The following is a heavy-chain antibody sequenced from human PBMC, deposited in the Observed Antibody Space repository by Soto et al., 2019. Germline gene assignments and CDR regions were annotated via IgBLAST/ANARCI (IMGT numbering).Heavy chain of an antibody. CDR1: GGTFSSYT. Sequence: QVQLVQSGAEVKKPGSSVKVSCKASGGTFSSYTISWVRQAPGQGLEWMGRIIPILGIANYAQKFQGRVTNTADKPTTAADMGLRSSSSEDTAGFYSGGGGRAVDRDYFDYWGQGTLVTVSS. CDR3: GGGGRAVDRDYFDY. CDR2: IIPILGIA. V-gene: IGHV1-69*02. J-gene: IGHJ4*02. D-gene: IGHD3-10*01.